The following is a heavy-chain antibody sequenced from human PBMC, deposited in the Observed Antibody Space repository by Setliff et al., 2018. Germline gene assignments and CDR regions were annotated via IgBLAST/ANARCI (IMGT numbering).Heavy chain of an antibody. D-gene: IGHD3-22*01. CDR1: GYTFITYG. CDR2: TIPIFGTT. V-gene: IGHV1-69*05. CDR3: VREGVDSRSSTDYRYYMDV. Sequence: SVKVSCKASGYTFITYGVNWVRQAPGQGLEWMGGTIPIFGTTEYAQKFQGRLTIITDESTNTAFMQLSSLRSDDTAVYYCVREGVDSRSSTDYRYYMDVWGKGTTVTVSS. J-gene: IGHJ6*03.